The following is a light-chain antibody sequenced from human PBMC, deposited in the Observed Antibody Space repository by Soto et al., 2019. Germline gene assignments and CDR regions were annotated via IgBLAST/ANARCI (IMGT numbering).Light chain of an antibody. J-gene: IGKJ2*01. CDR2: GAS. CDR3: QQYGSSPTMYT. Sequence: EIVLTQSPGTLSLSPGERATLSCRASQSVSSSYLAWYQQKPGQAPRLLIYGASSRATGIPDRFSGSGSGTDFTLTISRREPEYFAVYYCQQYGSSPTMYTFGQGTKLEIK. CDR1: QSVSSSY. V-gene: IGKV3-20*01.